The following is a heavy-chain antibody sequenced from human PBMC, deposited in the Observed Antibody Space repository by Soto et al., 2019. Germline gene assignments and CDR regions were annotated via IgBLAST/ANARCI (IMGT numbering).Heavy chain of an antibody. J-gene: IGHJ4*02. CDR2: ISGRGGST. CDR1: GFTFSSYA. Sequence: GGSLRLSCAASGFTFSSYAMSWVRQAPGKGLEWVSAISGRGGSTYYADSVKGRFTISRDNSKNTLYLQMNSLRAEDTAVYYCARNPTGGIAARPDLDYWGQGTLVTVSS. D-gene: IGHD6-6*01. CDR3: ARNPTGGIAARPDLDY. V-gene: IGHV3-23*01.